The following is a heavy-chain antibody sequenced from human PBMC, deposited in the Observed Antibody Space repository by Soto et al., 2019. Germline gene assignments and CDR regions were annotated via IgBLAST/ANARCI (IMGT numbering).Heavy chain of an antibody. Sequence: GGSLRLSCAASGFTFSNAWMSWVRQAPGKGLEWVGRIKSKTDGGTTDDAATVKGRFTISRDDSKNPLYLQMNRLKNEATAVYYCTTVVSGSYYEYFDYWGQGTLVTVSS. J-gene: IGHJ4*02. V-gene: IGHV3-15*01. CDR1: GFTFSNAW. CDR2: IKSKTDGGTT. D-gene: IGHD1-26*01. CDR3: TTVVSGSYYEYFDY.